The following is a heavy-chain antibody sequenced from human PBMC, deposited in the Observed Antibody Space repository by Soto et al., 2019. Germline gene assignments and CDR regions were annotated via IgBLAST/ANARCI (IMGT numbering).Heavy chain of an antibody. Sequence: LRLSCAASGFTFSSYAMHWVRQAPGKGLEWVALMWYDRSHTYYAESVKGRFNISRDESKNMLFLHMSGLRAEDTAVYYCSRDRSWRTGYYSGIGVWGQGTTVTVSS. V-gene: IGHV3-33*01. CDR3: SRDRSWRTGYYSGIGV. CDR1: GFTFSSYA. J-gene: IGHJ6*02. CDR2: MWYDRSHT. D-gene: IGHD1-1*01.